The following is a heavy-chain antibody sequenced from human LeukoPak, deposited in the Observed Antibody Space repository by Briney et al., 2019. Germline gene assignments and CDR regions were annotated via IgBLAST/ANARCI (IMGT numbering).Heavy chain of an antibody. D-gene: IGHD6-19*01. CDR3: ATGLGPDISSGWYEMFY. Sequence: GASVKVSCKASGYTFTSYDINWVRQAPGKGLEWMGGFDPEDGETIYAQKFQGRVTMTEDTSTDTAYMELSSLRSEDTAVYYCATGLGPDISSGWYEMFYWGQGTLVTVSS. CDR1: GYTFTSYD. J-gene: IGHJ4*02. V-gene: IGHV1-24*01. CDR2: FDPEDGET.